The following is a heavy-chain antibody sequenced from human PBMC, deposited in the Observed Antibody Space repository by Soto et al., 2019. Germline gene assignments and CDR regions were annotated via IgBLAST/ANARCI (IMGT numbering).Heavy chain of an antibody. D-gene: IGHD4-17*01. V-gene: IGHV4-59*01. Sequence: LSLTCTVSGGSISSYYWSWIRQPPGKGLEWIGFIYYNGFTNSNPSLNSRITISKDTSKNQFSLKLSSVTSADTAVYYCARGGPTGDIDYWGQGTLVTVSS. J-gene: IGHJ4*02. CDR3: ARGGPTGDIDY. CDR2: IYYNGFT. CDR1: GGSISSYY.